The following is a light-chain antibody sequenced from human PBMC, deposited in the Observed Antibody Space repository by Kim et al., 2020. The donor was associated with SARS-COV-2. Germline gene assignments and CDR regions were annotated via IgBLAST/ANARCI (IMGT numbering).Light chain of an antibody. CDR1: KLGDKY. Sequence: VSPGQTASIPCSGDKLGDKYVDWYQQKPSQSPMVVIYQDNKRPSGIPERFSGSNSGNTATLTISGTQAMDEADYYCQAWDSSTVVFGGGTKVTVL. CDR2: QDN. J-gene: IGLJ3*02. V-gene: IGLV3-1*01. CDR3: QAWDSSTVV.